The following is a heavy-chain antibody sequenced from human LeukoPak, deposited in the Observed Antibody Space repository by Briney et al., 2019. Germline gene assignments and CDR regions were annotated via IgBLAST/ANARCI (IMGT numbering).Heavy chain of an antibody. J-gene: IGHJ5*02. CDR3: AKDAGVSPRSPPAYYYDSSGPGP. Sequence: GGSLRLSCAASGFTFSSYAMHWVRQAPGKGLEWVAVISYDGSNKYYADSVKGRFTISRDNSKNTLYLQMNSLRAEDTAVYYCAKDAGVSPRSPPAYYYDSSGPGPWGQGTLVTVSS. CDR2: ISYDGSNK. D-gene: IGHD3-22*01. V-gene: IGHV3-30-3*01. CDR1: GFTFSSYA.